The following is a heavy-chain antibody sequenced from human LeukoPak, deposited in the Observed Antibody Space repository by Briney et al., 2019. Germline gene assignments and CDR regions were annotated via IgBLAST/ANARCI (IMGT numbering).Heavy chain of an antibody. J-gene: IGHJ5*02. D-gene: IGHD6-13*01. CDR3: ARESAAGNSGWFDP. Sequence: SETLSLTCTVSGGSISSGSYYWSWIRQPAGKGLEWIGRIYTSGSTNYNPSLKSRVTISLDTSKNQFSLKLSSVTAADTAMYYCARESAAGNSGWFDPWGQGTLVTVSS. CDR2: IYTSGST. V-gene: IGHV4-61*02. CDR1: GGSISSGSYY.